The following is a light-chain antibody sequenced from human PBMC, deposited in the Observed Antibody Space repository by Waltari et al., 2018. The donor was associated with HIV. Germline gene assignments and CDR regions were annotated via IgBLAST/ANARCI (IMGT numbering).Light chain of an antibody. Sequence: ELVLTQSPGTLSLYPGERATLYCRASQSVTSTYLAWYQHKPGQAPRLLMYGASNRATGTPDRFSGSGSGTDFTLTISRLEPEDCAVYYCQQYDTSPQWTFGQGTKVEI. J-gene: IGKJ1*01. V-gene: IGKV3-20*01. CDR3: QQYDTSPQWT. CDR2: GAS. CDR1: QSVTSTY.